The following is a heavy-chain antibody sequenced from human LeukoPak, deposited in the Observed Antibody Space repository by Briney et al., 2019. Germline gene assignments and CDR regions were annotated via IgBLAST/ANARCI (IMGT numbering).Heavy chain of an antibody. CDR3: ARGKLRIAVAGTYNRPYDY. CDR1: GGSFSGYY. Sequence: SGTLSLTCAVYGGSFSGYYWSWIRQPPGKGLEWIGEINHSGSTNYNPSLKSRVTISVDTSKNQFSLKLSSVTAADTAVYYCARGKLRIAVAGTYNRPYDYWGQGTLVTVSS. CDR2: INHSGST. V-gene: IGHV4-34*01. J-gene: IGHJ4*02. D-gene: IGHD6-19*01.